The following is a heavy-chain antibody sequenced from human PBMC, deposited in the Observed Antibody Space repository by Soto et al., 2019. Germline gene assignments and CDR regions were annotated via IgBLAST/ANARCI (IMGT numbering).Heavy chain of an antibody. Sequence: PSETLSLTCSVSGGSISGHYWTWIRQSPGKGLEWIGYIFYSGSTNYNPSLKSRVTISVDTSKNQFSLKMSSVTAADTAVYYCASVGSSGWSPDYWGRGTLVTVSS. CDR2: IFYSGST. J-gene: IGHJ4*02. V-gene: IGHV4-59*11. CDR3: ASVGSSGWSPDY. CDR1: GGSISGHY. D-gene: IGHD6-19*01.